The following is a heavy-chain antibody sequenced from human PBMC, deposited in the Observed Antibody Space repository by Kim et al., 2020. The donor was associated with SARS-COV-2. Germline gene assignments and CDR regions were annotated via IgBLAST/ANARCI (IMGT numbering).Heavy chain of an antibody. V-gene: IGHV4-61*02. CDR2: IYTSGST. D-gene: IGHD1-26*01. CDR1: GGSISSGSYY. J-gene: IGHJ3*02. Sequence: SETLSLTCTVSGGSISSGSYYWSWIRQPAGKGLEWIGRIYTSGSTNYNPSLKSRVTISVDTSKNQFSLKLSSVTAADTAVYYCARWQLGNSNAFDIWGQGTMVTVSS. CDR3: ARWQLGNSNAFDI.